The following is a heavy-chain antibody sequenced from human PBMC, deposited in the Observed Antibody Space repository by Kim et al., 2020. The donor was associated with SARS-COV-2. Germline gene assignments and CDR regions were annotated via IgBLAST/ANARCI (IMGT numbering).Heavy chain of an antibody. CDR3: AKDGRTFDI. J-gene: IGHJ3*02. CDR2: T. V-gene: IGHV3-23*01. Sequence: TLYADSVKGRFTIARDNSKNTLYLQMNSLGGEDTAVYYCAKDGRTFDIWGQGTMVTVSS.